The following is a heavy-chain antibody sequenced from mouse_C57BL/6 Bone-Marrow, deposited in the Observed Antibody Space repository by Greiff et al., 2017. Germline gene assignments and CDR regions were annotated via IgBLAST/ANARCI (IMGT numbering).Heavy chain of an antibody. CDR2: FPPYNDDT. D-gene: IGHD2-1*01. Sequence: VKLVASGAELVKPGASVKMSCKASGYTFTTYPIEWMKQNHGKSLEWLGNFPPYNDDTKYNEKFKGKATLTVEKSSSPFYLELSRLTSDDSAVYYCARGGNYGGYYFDYWGQGTTLTVSS. V-gene: IGHV1-47*01. CDR3: ARGGNYGGYYFDY. CDR1: GYTFTTYP. J-gene: IGHJ2*01.